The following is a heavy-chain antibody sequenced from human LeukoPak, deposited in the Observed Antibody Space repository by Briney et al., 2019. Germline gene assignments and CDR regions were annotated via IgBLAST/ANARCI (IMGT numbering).Heavy chain of an antibody. J-gene: IGHJ3*02. CDR3: ARDLKLDGSSGYYAFDI. CDR1: AGSISSYY. D-gene: IGHD3-22*01. V-gene: IGHV4-59*01. CDR2: IYFSGST. Sequence: SETLSLTCTVSAGSISSYYWSWIRQPPGKGLEWIGYIYFSGSTNYNPSLKSRVTISLDTSKNQFSLKMSSVTAADTAVYYCARDLKLDGSSGYYAFDIWGQGTMVTVSS.